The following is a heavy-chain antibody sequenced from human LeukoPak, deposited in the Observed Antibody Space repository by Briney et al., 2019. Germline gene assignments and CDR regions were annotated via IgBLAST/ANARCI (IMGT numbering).Heavy chain of an antibody. CDR3: ARVWKLTAAGPVGYFDY. CDR1: GFTFSSYE. J-gene: IGHJ4*02. D-gene: IGHD6-13*01. V-gene: IGHV3-48*03. CDR2: ISSSGSTI. Sequence: PGGSLRLSRAASGFTFSSYEMNWVRQAPGKGLEWVSYISSSGSTIYYADSVKGRFTISRDNAKNSLYLQMNSLRAEDTAVYYCARVWKLTAAGPVGYFDYWGQGTLVTVSS.